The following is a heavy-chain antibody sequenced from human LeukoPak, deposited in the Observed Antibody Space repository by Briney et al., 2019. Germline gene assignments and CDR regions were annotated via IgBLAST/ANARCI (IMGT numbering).Heavy chain of an antibody. CDR3: AKDLYVSYGSCYDY. CDR1: GFTFSSHA. J-gene: IGHJ4*02. V-gene: IGHV3-23*01. Sequence: GGSLRLSCAASGFTFSSHAISWVRQAPGKGLEWVSAISGSGGGTWYADSVKGRFTISRDNSKNTLYLQMNSLRAEDTAAYYCAKDLYVSYGSCYDYWGQGTLVTVSS. CDR2: ISGSGGGT. D-gene: IGHD3-16*01.